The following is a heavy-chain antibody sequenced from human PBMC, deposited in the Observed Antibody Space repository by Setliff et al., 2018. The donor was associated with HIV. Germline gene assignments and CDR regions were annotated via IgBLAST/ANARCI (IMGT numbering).Heavy chain of an antibody. J-gene: IGHJ4*02. Sequence: PGGSLRLSCAASGFTLNYYGMHWVRQAPGKGLEWVASIWHDGTNKHYADSVQGRFTISRDNSKNTLYLQMDSLGVEDTAVYSCARDRGGSYTPLDFWGQGTLVTVSS. CDR2: IWHDGTNK. CDR1: GFTLNYYG. CDR3: ARDRGGSYTPLDF. D-gene: IGHD1-26*01. V-gene: IGHV3-33*01.